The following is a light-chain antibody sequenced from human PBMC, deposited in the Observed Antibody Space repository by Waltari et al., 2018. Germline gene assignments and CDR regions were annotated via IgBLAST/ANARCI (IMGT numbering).Light chain of an antibody. CDR2: DVS. Sequence: QSALTQPASVSGSPGQSIAISCTGTSSDVGNYNYVSWYQQHPGKAPKVIIHDVSNRPSGVSNRFSGSKSGMTASLTISGLQAEDEAYYYCSSYTSSSTWVFGGGTKLTVL. CDR3: SSYTSSSTWV. J-gene: IGLJ3*02. CDR1: SSDVGNYNY. V-gene: IGLV2-14*03.